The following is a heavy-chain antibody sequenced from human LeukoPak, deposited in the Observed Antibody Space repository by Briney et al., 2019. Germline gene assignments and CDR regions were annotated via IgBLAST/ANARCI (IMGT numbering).Heavy chain of an antibody. D-gene: IGHD5-12*01. CDR3: ARGVAFRGGYVQQRYYFDY. Sequence: PSETLSLTCPVSGGSISSSSYYWGWIRQPPGKGLEWIGSIYYSGITYYNPSLKSRVTISVDTSKNQFSLKLTSVTAADTAVYYCARGVAFRGGYVQQRYYFDYWGQGTLVTVSS. J-gene: IGHJ4*02. V-gene: IGHV4-39*07. CDR2: IYYSGIT. CDR1: GGSISSSSYY.